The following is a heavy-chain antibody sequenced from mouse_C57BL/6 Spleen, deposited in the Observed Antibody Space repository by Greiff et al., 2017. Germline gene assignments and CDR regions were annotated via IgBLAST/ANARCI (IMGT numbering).Heavy chain of an antibody. CDR1: GFSFNTYA. Sequence: EVQLVESGGGLVQPKGSLKLSCAASGFSFNTYAMNWVRQAPGKGLEWVARIRSKSNNYATYYADSVKDRFTISRDDSESMLYLQMNNLKTEDTAMYYCVRLDYYGPMDYWGQGTSVTVSS. J-gene: IGHJ4*01. V-gene: IGHV10-1*01. CDR2: IRSKSNNYAT. CDR3: VRLDYYGPMDY. D-gene: IGHD1-2*01.